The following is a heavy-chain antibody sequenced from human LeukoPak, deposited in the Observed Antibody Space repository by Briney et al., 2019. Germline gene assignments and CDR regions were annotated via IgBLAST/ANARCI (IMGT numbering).Heavy chain of an antibody. CDR2: IYSSRSS. Sequence: SETLSLTCTVSGDSISGYYWTWIRQPAGKGLEWIGCIYSSRSSNYNPSLKSRVTMSVDTSKNHFSLNLSSVTAADTAVYYCARPYCSSTSCLDFDYWGQGTLVTVSS. CDR3: ARPYCSSTSCLDFDY. CDR1: GDSISGYY. J-gene: IGHJ4*02. D-gene: IGHD2-2*01. V-gene: IGHV4-4*07.